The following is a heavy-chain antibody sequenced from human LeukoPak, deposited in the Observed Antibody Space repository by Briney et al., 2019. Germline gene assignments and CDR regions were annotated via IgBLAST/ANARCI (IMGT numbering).Heavy chain of an antibody. J-gene: IGHJ3*02. D-gene: IGHD3-3*01. CDR1: GGSISSSSYY. V-gene: IGHV4-39*07. Sequence: SETLSLTCTVSGGSISSSSYYWGWIRQPPGKGLEWIGSIYYSGSTYYNPSLKSRVPISVYTSKNQFSLKLSSVTAADTAVYYCARLHGITIFGVVIGAFDIWGQGTMVTVSS. CDR3: ARLHGITIFGVVIGAFDI. CDR2: IYYSGST.